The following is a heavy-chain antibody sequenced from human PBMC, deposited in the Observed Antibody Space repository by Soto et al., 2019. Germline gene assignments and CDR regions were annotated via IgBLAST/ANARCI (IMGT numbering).Heavy chain of an antibody. Sequence: PGGSLRLSCAASGFTVSSNYMSWVRQAPGKGLEWVSVIYSGGSTYYADSVKGRFTISRHNSKNTLYLQMNSLRAEDTAVYYCARESGPGTTGAGYYYMDVWGKGTTVTVSS. J-gene: IGHJ6*03. V-gene: IGHV3-53*04. D-gene: IGHD1-7*01. CDR2: IYSGGST. CDR1: GFTVSSNY. CDR3: ARESGPGTTGAGYYYMDV.